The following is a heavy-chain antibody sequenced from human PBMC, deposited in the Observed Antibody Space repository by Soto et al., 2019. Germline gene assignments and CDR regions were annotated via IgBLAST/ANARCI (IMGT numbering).Heavy chain of an antibody. J-gene: IGHJ1*01. CDR1: GFTLGGYE. V-gene: IGHV3-23*01. CDR2: ISGSGGST. Sequence: PGGSLRLSCVASGFTLGGYEVNWVRQAPGKGLEWVSAISGSGGSTYYADSVKGRFTISRDNSKNTLYLQMNSLRAEDTAVYYCAKDHYDSSGYKYFQHWGQGTLVTVSS. CDR3: AKDHYDSSGYKYFQH. D-gene: IGHD3-22*01.